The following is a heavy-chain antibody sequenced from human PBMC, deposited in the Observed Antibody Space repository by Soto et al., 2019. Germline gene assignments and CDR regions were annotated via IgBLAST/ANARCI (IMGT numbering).Heavy chain of an antibody. V-gene: IGHV3-21*02. CDR1: GFIFATHT. CDR3: VKEGISNYGEYFDY. D-gene: IGHD4-17*01. J-gene: IGHJ4*02. CDR2: ITGSGIYT. Sequence: VQLVESGGGLVKPGGSLRLSCAASGFIFATHTINWVRQAPGKGLEWVSSITGSGIYTRYADSVKGRFTISRDNAKASLYLQMNSLGAEDTAVYYCVKEGISNYGEYFDYWGQGTLVTVSS.